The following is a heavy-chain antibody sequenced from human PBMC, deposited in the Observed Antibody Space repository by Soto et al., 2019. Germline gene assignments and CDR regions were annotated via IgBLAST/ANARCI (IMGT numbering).Heavy chain of an antibody. J-gene: IGHJ4*02. CDR3: ARYIAVVGRVAFEY. CDR1: GYTFTTYY. V-gene: IGHV1-46*01. CDR2: INPGDGST. D-gene: IGHD6-19*01. Sequence: ASVKVSCKASGYTFTTYYIHWVRQAPGQGPEWMGIINPGDGSTRYAQKFQGRVTMTSDTSTSTVHMELSSLRSEDTAVYYCARYIAVVGRVAFEYWGQGTLVTVSS.